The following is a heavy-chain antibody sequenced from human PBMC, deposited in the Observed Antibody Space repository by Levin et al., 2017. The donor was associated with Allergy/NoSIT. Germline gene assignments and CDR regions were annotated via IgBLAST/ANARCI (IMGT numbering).Heavy chain of an antibody. V-gene: IGHV4-30-4*01. Sequence: PSETLSLTCTVSGGSISSGDYYWSWIRQPPGKGLEWIGYIYYSGSTYYNPSLKSRVTISVDTSKNQFSLKLSSVTAADTAVYYCARGWYYDFWSGYPNYFDYWGQGTLVTVSS. J-gene: IGHJ4*02. D-gene: IGHD3-3*01. CDR3: ARGWYYDFWSGYPNYFDY. CDR2: IYYSGST. CDR1: GGSISSGDYY.